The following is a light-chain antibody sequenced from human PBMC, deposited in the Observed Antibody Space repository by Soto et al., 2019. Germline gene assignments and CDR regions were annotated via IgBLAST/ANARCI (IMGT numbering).Light chain of an antibody. CDR3: QQSYSTLT. Sequence: DIQMTQSPSTLSASVGDRVTITCRASQSISSWLAWYQQKPGKAPKLLIYKASTLKSGVPSRFSGSGSGTDFTLTISSLQPEDFATYYCQQSYSTLTFGGGTKVDI. J-gene: IGKJ4*01. V-gene: IGKV1-5*03. CDR1: QSISSW. CDR2: KAS.